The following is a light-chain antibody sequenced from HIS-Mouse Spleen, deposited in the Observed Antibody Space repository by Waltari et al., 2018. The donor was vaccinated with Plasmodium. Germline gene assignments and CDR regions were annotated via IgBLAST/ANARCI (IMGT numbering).Light chain of an antibody. CDR1: SSDVGSYNL. V-gene: IGLV2-23*03. CDR3: CSYAGSSTFVV. CDR2: DGS. J-gene: IGLJ2*01. Sequence: QAALTQPASVSGSPGQSITISRPGTSSDVGSYNLVSWYQQHPGKAPKLMIYDGSKRPSGVSNRFSGSKSGNTASLTISGLQAEDEADYYCCSYAGSSTFVVFGGGTK.